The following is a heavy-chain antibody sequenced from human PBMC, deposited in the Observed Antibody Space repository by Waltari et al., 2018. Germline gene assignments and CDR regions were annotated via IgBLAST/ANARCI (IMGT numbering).Heavy chain of an antibody. D-gene: IGHD1-26*01. CDR2: ISSDGSGK. CDR3: AKAGGIYNYPLDP. J-gene: IGHJ5*02. CDR1: GYPFHNSG. Sequence: QVAESGGGVVQPGGSLRLSCVASGYPFHNSGMHWVRQAPGKGLEWLAVISSDGSGKYYADSVKGRFTMSRDNSKNMVYLQMNSLRPEDTAVYYCAKAGGIYNYPLDPWGQGTLVTVSS. V-gene: IGHV3-30*18.